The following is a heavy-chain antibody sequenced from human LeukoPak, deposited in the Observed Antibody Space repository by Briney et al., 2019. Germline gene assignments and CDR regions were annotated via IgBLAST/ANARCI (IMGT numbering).Heavy chain of an antibody. CDR2: ISYDGSNK. CDR3: ARDLGSYPRGEDYFDY. V-gene: IGHV3-30*04. Sequence: GGSLRLSCAASGFTFSSYAMHWVRQAPGKGLEWVAVISYDGSNKYHADSVKGRFTISRDNSKNTLYLQMNSLRAEDTAVYYCARDLGSYPRGEDYFDYWGQGTLVTVSS. D-gene: IGHD3-10*01. CDR1: GFTFSSYA. J-gene: IGHJ4*02.